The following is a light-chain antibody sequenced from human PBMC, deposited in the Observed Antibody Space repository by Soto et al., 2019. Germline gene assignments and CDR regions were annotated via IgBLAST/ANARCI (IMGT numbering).Light chain of an antibody. CDR3: QQYCSSPRT. V-gene: IGKV3-20*01. CDR1: QSVNSNY. J-gene: IGKJ1*01. CDR2: GAS. Sequence: EIVLTQSPGTLSLSPGERATLSCRASQSVNSNYLAWYQQRPGQAPRLLIYGASIRATGIPDRFSGSGSGTDFTLTISRLEPEDFEVYYCQQYCSSPRTFGQGTKVAI.